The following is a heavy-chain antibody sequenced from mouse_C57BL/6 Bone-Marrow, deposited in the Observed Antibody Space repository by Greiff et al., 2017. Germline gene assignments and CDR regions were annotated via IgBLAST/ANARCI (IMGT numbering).Heavy chain of an antibody. CDR3: ARGGAITSVDGYFDV. D-gene: IGHD1-1*01. Sequence: QVQLQQPGAELVRPGSSVKLSCKASGYTFTSYWMAWVKQRPGQGLEWIGNIYPSDSETHYNQKFKDKATLTVDKSSSTAYMQLSSLTSEDSSVYYCARGGAITSVDGYFDVWGTGTTVTVSS. CDR2: IYPSDSET. J-gene: IGHJ1*03. CDR1: GYTFTSYW. V-gene: IGHV1-61*01.